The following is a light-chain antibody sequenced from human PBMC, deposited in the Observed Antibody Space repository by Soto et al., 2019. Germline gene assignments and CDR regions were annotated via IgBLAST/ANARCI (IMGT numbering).Light chain of an antibody. CDR2: AAS. CDR1: QSNSSY. CDR3: QHLNIYPYT. V-gene: IGKV1-9*01. Sequence: IQLTQSPSSLSASVGDRVTIICRASQSNSSYLASDQQKAGKAPNSLSYAASTMQSGVPSRFSGSGSGTDFTPTITSPQPEPFATYYCQHLNIYPYTFGQGTKVDIK. J-gene: IGKJ2*01.